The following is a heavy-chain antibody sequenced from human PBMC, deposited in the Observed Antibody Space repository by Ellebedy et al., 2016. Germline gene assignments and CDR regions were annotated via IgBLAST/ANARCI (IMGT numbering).Heavy chain of an antibody. V-gene: IGHV3-15*01. J-gene: IGHJ4*02. Sequence: GGSLRLSCSASGFTFSNAWMNWVRQAPGKGLEWVGRIQSKTDGGAAGSAAPVKGRFTISRDDSKNTLYLQMNSLKTEDTAVYFCTTVYRYNYDSVWGQGTLVTVSS. CDR1: GFTFSNAW. CDR3: TTVYRYNYDSV. D-gene: IGHD5-18*01. CDR2: IQSKTDGGAA.